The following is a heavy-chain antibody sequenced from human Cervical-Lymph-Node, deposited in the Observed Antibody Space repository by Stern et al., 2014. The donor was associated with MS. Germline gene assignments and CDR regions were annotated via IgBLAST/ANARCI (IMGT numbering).Heavy chain of an antibody. CDR1: GYSFTSYW. CDR2: IYPGDSDA. J-gene: IGHJ4*02. CDR3: TRRLCNGGRCYLAFDY. Sequence: EGHLVESGAEVKKRGESLKISCKGSGYSFTSYWIGWVRQMPGKGLEWMGIIYPGDSDATYSPTFQGQVTISADKSISTAYLQWSSLKASDTAIYYCTRRLCNGGRCYLAFDYWGQGTLVTVAS. V-gene: IGHV5-51*01. D-gene: IGHD2-15*01.